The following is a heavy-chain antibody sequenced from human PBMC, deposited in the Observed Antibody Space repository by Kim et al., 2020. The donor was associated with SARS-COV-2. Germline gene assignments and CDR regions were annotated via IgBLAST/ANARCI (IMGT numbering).Heavy chain of an antibody. Sequence: GGSLRLSCAASGFTFSDHYMSWVRQAPGKGLEWVSYITTTGTYTNYADSVKGRFAISRDNAKNSLFLQMNSLRAEDTAIYYCARGHYGMDVWGQGTTVTV. CDR3: ARGHYGMDV. CDR1: GFTFSDHY. CDR2: ITTTGTYT. J-gene: IGHJ6*02. V-gene: IGHV3-11*06.